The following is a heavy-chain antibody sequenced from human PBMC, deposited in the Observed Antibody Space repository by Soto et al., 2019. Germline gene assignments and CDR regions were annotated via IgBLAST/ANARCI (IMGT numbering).Heavy chain of an antibody. CDR3: ARPGGAASGIFAP. V-gene: IGHV4-34*01. CDR1: GGSFRGYY. J-gene: IGHJ5*02. Sequence: PSETLSLTCAVSGGSFRGYYWAWIRQPPGRGLEWIGEINNLGSTHHNPSLKSRVTLSADTSKSQFSLEIKSWTAADTAVYYWARPGGAASGIFAPWGPGTLVPVS. CDR2: INNLGST. D-gene: IGHD3-3*02.